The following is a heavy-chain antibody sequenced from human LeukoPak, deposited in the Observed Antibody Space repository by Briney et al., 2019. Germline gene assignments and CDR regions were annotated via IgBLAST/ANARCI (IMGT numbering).Heavy chain of an antibody. D-gene: IGHD4-17*01. CDR3: AKHREHYGASCLDDS. J-gene: IGHJ5*01. CDR1: GFTLTRYS. CDR2: ISGCGSAT. V-gene: IGHV3-23*01. Sequence: GGCLRLSCAASGFTLTRYSMKWVSQAAGKGMEWDAVISGCGSATYYADSLKGPSTISRDNSTNPLYLQMNSLRAEDTASYYCAKHREHYGASCLDDSWGQGTLVTVSS.